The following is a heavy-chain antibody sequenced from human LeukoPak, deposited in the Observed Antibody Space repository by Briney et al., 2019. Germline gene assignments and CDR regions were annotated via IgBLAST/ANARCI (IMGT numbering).Heavy chain of an antibody. J-gene: IGHJ6*03. Sequence: PGGSLRLSRAASGFTFSSYSMNWVRQAPGKGLEWVSYISSSSSTIYYADSVKGRFTISRDNAKNSLYLQMNSLRAEDTAVYYCARDGYYDFWSGGKYYYYYMDVWGKGTTVTVSS. D-gene: IGHD3-3*01. CDR3: ARDGYYDFWSGGKYYYYYMDV. V-gene: IGHV3-48*01. CDR2: ISSSSSTI. CDR1: GFTFSSYS.